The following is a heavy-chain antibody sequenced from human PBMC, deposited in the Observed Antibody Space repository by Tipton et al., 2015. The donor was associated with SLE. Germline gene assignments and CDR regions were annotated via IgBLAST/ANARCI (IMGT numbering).Heavy chain of an antibody. CDR3: AREDLESFVLDP. CDR2: IYYSGST. V-gene: IGHV4-34*01. CDR1: GGSFSGYY. J-gene: IGHJ5*02. D-gene: IGHD1-1*01. Sequence: TLSLTCAVYGGSFSGYYWSWIRQPPGKGLEWIGTIYYSGSTYYNPSLKSRVTISVDTSKNQFSLKLSSVTAADTAVYYCAREDLESFVLDPWGQGTLVTVSS.